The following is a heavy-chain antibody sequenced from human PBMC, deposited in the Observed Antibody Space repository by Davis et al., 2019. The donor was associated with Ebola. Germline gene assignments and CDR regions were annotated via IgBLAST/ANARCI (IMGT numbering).Heavy chain of an antibody. CDR3: ARRADY. V-gene: IGHV3-7*01. CDR2: INGAGSEE. Sequence: GESLNISCAASGFTFSSYSMNWVRQAPGKGLEWVAIINGAGSEEHYVDSLKGRVTISRDNAKNSLYLQMNSLRAEDTAVYYCARRADYWGQGTLVTVSS. CDR1: GFTFSSYS. J-gene: IGHJ4*02.